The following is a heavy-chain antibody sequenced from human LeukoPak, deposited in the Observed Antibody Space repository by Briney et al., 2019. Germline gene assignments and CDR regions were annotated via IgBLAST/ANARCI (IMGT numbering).Heavy chain of an antibody. J-gene: IGHJ4*02. V-gene: IGHV4-59*01. CDR2: IYYSGST. Sequence: SETLSHTRTVSGGSISSYYWSWIRQPPGKGLEWIGYIYYSGSTNYDPSLKSRVTISVDTSKNQFSLKLSSVTAADTAVYYCARLGGEESLDFWRQRTGVTVSS. CDR3: ARLGGEESLDF. D-gene: IGHD3-16*01. CDR1: GGSISSYY.